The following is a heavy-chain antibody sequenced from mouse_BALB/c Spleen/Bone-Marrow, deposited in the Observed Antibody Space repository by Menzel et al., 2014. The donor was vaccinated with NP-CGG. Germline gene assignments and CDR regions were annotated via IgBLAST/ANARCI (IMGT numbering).Heavy chain of an antibody. V-gene: IGHV3-8*02. D-gene: IGHD2-3*01. CDR1: GDSINSGY. Sequence: EVQLVESGPSLVKPSQTLSLTCSVTGDSINSGYWNWIRKFPGNKLEYMGYISYSGSTYYNPSLKSRISITRDTSKNQYYLQLNSVTTEDTATYYCARYDGYSFDYWGQGTTLTVSS. J-gene: IGHJ2*01. CDR2: ISYSGST. CDR3: ARYDGYSFDY.